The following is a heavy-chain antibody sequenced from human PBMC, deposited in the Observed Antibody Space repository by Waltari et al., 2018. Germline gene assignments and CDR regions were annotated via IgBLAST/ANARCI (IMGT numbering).Heavy chain of an antibody. V-gene: IGHV3-23*01. D-gene: IGHD6-13*01. CDR3: AKDSSSWYYFDY. CDR2: ISGSGGST. Sequence: EVQLLESGGGLVQPGGSLRLSCAASGFTFSSYDMSWVRQAPGEGLEWVSAISGSGGSTYYADAVKGRFTISRDNSKNTLYLQMNSLRAEDTAVYYCAKDSSSWYYFDYWGQGTLVTVSS. CDR1: GFTFSSYD. J-gene: IGHJ4*02.